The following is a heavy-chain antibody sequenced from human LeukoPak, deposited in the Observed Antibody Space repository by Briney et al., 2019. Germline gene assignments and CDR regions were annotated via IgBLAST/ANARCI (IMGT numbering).Heavy chain of an antibody. V-gene: IGHV3-23*01. Sequence: GGSLRLSCAASGFTFSSYVMSWVRQAPGKGLEWVSAISGSGGSTYYADSVKGRFTISRDNSKNTLYLQMNSLRAEDTAVYYCAKHRYNRNVPFDYWGQGTLVTVSS. D-gene: IGHD1-1*01. J-gene: IGHJ4*02. CDR1: GFTFSSYV. CDR2: ISGSGGST. CDR3: AKHRYNRNVPFDY.